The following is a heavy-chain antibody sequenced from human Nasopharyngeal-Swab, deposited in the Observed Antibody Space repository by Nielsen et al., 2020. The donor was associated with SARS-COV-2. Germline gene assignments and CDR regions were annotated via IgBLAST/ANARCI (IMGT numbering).Heavy chain of an antibody. CDR3: AREGGRGYCSSTSCHAWFDP. D-gene: IGHD2-2*01. J-gene: IGHJ5*02. CDR2: ISAYNGNT. V-gene: IGHV1-18*01. Sequence: WVRQAPGQGFEWLGWISAYNGNTNYAQKLQGRVTMTTDTSTSTAYMELRSLRSDDTAVYYCAREGGRGYCSSTSCHAWFDPWGQGTLVTVSS.